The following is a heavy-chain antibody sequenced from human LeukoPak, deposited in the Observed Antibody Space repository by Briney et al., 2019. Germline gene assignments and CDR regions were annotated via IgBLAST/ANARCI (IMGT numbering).Heavy chain of an antibody. J-gene: IGHJ4*02. CDR1: GFTFSSYG. CDR3: ARDIEYSSSVSPGHFDY. CDR2: IWYDGSNK. Sequence: PGGSLRLSCAASGFTFSSYGMHWVRQAPGKGLEWVAVIWYDGSNKYYADSVKGRFTISRDNAKNSLYLQMNSLRAEDTAVYYCARDIEYSSSVSPGHFDYWGQGTLVTVSS. V-gene: IGHV3-33*01. D-gene: IGHD6-6*01.